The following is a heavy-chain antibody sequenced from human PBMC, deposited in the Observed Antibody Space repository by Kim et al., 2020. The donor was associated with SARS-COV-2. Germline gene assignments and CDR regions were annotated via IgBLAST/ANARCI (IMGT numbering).Heavy chain of an antibody. J-gene: IGHJ4*02. D-gene: IGHD3-9*01. CDR3: AKDLQLRYFDWFPYYFDY. V-gene: IGHV3-23*01. Sequence: KGRFTISRDNSKNTLYLQMNSLRAEDTAVYYCAKDLQLRYFDWFPYYFDYWGQGTLVTVSS.